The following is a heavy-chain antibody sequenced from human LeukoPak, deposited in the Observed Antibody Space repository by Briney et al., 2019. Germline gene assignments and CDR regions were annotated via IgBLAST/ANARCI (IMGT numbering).Heavy chain of an antibody. CDR3: ARGDTAMGYYFDY. CDR1: GFTFNTYT. J-gene: IGHJ4*02. CDR2: ITASSTAI. V-gene: IGHV3-21*01. D-gene: IGHD5-18*01. Sequence: GGSLRLSCAASGFTFNTYTMNWVRQAPGKGLEWVSSITASSTAIYSADSVKGRFTISRDNAKNFLYLQMNSLRAEDTAVYYCARGDTAMGYYFDYWGQGTLVTVSS.